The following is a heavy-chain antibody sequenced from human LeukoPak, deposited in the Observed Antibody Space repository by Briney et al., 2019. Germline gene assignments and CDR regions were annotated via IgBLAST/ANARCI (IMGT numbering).Heavy chain of an antibody. CDR2: IIGSAVNT. V-gene: IGHV3-23*01. D-gene: IGHD3-10*01. CDR1: GLTVSNYA. J-gene: IGHJ4*02. Sequence: GGSLRLSCGASGLTVSNYAMSWVRQAPGKGLECVSTIIGSAVNTYYADSVKGRFTISRDDSKNTVYLQMNSLRAEDTAVYSCAKYTSGTSYRGLDQWGQGTLVTVSS. CDR3: AKYTSGTSYRGLDQ.